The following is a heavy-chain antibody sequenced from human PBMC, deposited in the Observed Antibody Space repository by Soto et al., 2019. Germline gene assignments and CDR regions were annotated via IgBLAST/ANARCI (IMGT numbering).Heavy chain of an antibody. CDR3: AKGPQNDTYYYYYMDV. V-gene: IGHV3-23*01. Sequence: GGSLSLSYAASGFTFSSYAMSWVRQAPGKGLEWVSAISGSGGSTYYADSVKGRFTISRDNSKNTLYLQMNSLRAEDTAVYYCAKGPQNDTYYYYYMDVWGKGTTVTVSS. D-gene: IGHD1-1*01. CDR1: GFTFSSYA. J-gene: IGHJ6*03. CDR2: ISGSGGST.